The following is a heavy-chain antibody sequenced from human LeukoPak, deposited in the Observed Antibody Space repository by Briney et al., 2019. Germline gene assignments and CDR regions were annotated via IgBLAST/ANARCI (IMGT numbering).Heavy chain of an antibody. Sequence: SETLSLTCSVSGVSIFSYYWNWIRQPPGKGLEWIGYVHYSGSTNYNPSLKSRVTISVDTSKSQLSLKLSFATAADTAVYYCATGRSIRYFDYWGQGTLLTVSS. V-gene: IGHV4-59*08. CDR3: ATGRSIRYFDY. D-gene: IGHD3-9*01. J-gene: IGHJ4*02. CDR1: GVSIFSYY. CDR2: VHYSGST.